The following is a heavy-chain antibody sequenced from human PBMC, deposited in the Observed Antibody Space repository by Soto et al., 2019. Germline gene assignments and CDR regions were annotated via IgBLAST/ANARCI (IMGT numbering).Heavy chain of an antibody. CDR3: AKGGRAAGTRYYYYYGMDV. D-gene: IGHD6-13*01. CDR1: GFTFSSYA. CDR2: ISGSGGST. V-gene: IGHV3-23*01. J-gene: IGHJ6*02. Sequence: EVQLLESGGGLVQPGGSLRLSCAASGFTFSSYAMSWVRQAPGKGLEWVSAISGSGGSTYYADSVKGRFTISRDNSKNTLYLQMNSLRAEDTAVYYCAKGGRAAGTRYYYYYGMDVWGQGTTVAVSS.